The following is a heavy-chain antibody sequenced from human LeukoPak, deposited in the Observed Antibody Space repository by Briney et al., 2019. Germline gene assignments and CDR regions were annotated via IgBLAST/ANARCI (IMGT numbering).Heavy chain of an antibody. D-gene: IGHD6-13*01. Sequence: GASVKVSCKASGYTFTSYGISWVRQAPGQGLEWMGWISAYNGNTNYVQKLQGRVTVTTDTSTSTAYMELRSLRSDDTAVYYCARMISRTWSFFFDCWGQGTLVTISS. V-gene: IGHV1-18*01. CDR2: ISAYNGNT. CDR3: ARMISRTWSFFFDC. CDR1: GYTFTSYG. J-gene: IGHJ4*02.